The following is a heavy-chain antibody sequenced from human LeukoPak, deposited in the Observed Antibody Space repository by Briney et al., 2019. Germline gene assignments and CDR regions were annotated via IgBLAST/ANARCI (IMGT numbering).Heavy chain of an antibody. V-gene: IGHV4-59*08. J-gene: IGHJ5*02. CDR2: IYHSGST. D-gene: IGHD3-10*01. CDR3: ARLAMVRGVGVWLDP. Sequence: SETLSLTCAVSGGSISSYYWSWIRQPPGKGLEWIGYIYHSGSTNYNPSLKSRVTTSVDTSKKQFSLKLSSVTAADTAVYYCARLAMVRGVGVWLDPWGQGTLVTVSS. CDR1: GGSISSYY.